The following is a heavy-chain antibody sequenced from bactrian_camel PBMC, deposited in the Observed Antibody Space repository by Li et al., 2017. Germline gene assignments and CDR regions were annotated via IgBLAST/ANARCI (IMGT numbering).Heavy chain of an antibody. V-gene: IGHV3S31*01. CDR2: INSGGGST. J-gene: IGHJ4*01. D-gene: IGHD2*01. CDR3: AARKVARGSHFSLGRAPALRRDEYNF. CDR1: SSMALSDLC. Sequence: DVQLVESGGGSVQAGGSLRLSCAVSSSMALSDLCQAWFRQAPGKGLEWVSAINSGGGSTYYADSVKGRFTISQDNSKNTLFLQMNVLRPEDTAMYYCAARKVARGSHFSLGRAPALRRDEYNFWGQGTQVTVS.